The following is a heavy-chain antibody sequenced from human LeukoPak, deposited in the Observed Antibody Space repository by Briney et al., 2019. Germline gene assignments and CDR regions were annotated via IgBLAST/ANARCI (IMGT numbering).Heavy chain of an antibody. CDR3: ARGVLGYCSGGSCGFDY. CDR2: ISSTSTTI. Sequence: GGSLRLSCAASGFTLSNYGMNWVRQAPGKGLEWVSYISSTSTTINYADSVKGRFTISRDNAKKSLYLQMNSLRAEDTAVYYCARGVLGYCSGGSCGFDYWGQGTLVTVSS. V-gene: IGHV3-48*04. D-gene: IGHD2-15*01. J-gene: IGHJ4*02. CDR1: GFTLSNYG.